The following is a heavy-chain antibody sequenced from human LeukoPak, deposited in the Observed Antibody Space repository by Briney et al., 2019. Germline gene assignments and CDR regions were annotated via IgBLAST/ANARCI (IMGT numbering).Heavy chain of an antibody. Sequence: GGSLRLSCEASGFTFSSYAMSWVRQAPGKGLEWVSAIGGSGDNTYYAGSVQGRFTISRDNSRNTLYLQMDSLGAEDTAVYYCAKQPSSVDYWGQGTLVTVSS. CDR2: IGGSGDNT. J-gene: IGHJ4*02. CDR3: AKQPSSVDY. CDR1: GFTFSSYA. D-gene: IGHD6-25*01. V-gene: IGHV3-23*01.